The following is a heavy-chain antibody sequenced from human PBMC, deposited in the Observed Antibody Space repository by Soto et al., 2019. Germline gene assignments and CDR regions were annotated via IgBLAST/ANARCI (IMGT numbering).Heavy chain of an antibody. D-gene: IGHD2-2*01. CDR1: GYTLTELS. Sequence: ASVKVSCKVAGYTLTELSMHWVRQAPGKGLEWMGGFDPEDGETIYAQKFQGRVTMTEDTSTDTAYMELSSLRSEDTAVYYCASEYQLLSGRWFDPWGQGTLVTVSS. CDR3: ASEYQLLSGRWFDP. J-gene: IGHJ5*02. CDR2: FDPEDGET. V-gene: IGHV1-24*01.